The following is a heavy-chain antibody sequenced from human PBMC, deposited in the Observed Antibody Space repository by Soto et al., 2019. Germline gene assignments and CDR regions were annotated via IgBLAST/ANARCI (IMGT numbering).Heavy chain of an antibody. D-gene: IGHD3-3*01. J-gene: IGHJ5*02. CDR1: GYTFTSYG. V-gene: IGHV1-18*01. CDR2: ISAYNGNT. Sequence: ASVKVSCKGSGYTFTSYGISWVRQAPGQGLEWMGWISAYNGNTNYAQKLQGRVTMTTDTSTSTAYMELRSLRSDDTAVYYCARGGFSGYDFWSGGNWFDPWGQGTLVTVSS. CDR3: ARGGFSGYDFWSGGNWFDP.